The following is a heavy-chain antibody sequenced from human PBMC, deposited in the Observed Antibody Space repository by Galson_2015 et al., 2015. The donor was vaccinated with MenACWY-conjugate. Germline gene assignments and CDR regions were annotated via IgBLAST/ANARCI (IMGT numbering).Heavy chain of an antibody. V-gene: IGHV3-21*01. CDR2: ISSSSSYK. Sequence: SLRLSCAASGFTFSDNAMNWVRQAPGKGLEWVSSISSSSSYKYYADSVKGRFTISRDNAKNSLYLQMNSLRAEDTAVYYCVRGSSDWGKFDYWGQGTLVTVSS. CDR1: GFTFSDNA. D-gene: IGHD6-19*01. CDR3: VRGSSDWGKFDY. J-gene: IGHJ4*02.